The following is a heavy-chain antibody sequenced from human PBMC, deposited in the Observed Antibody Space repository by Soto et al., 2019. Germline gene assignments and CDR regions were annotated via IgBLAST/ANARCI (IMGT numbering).Heavy chain of an antibody. D-gene: IGHD2-15*01. V-gene: IGHV3-23*01. CDR3: ARDYCRGGSCRQFDY. CDR1: GFTFSSYA. CDR2: ISGSGGST. J-gene: IGHJ4*02. Sequence: GGSLRLSCAASGFTFSSYAMSWVRQAPGKGLEWVSAISGSGGSTYYADSVKGRFTISRDNSKNTLYLQMNSLRAEDTAVYYCARDYCRGGSCRQFDYWGQGTLVTVSS.